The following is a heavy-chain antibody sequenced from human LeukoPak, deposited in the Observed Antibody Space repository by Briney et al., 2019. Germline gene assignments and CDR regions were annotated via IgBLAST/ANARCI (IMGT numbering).Heavy chain of an antibody. CDR1: GYTFTGYY. CDR2: INPNSGGT. V-gene: IGHV1-2*02. D-gene: IGHD3-16*01. CDR3: ARGGAVPARYYYYGMDV. Sequence: GASVKVSCKASGYTFTGYYMHWVRQAPGQGLEWMGWINPNSGGTNYAQKFQGRVTMTRDTSISTAYMELSRLRSDDTAVYYCARGGAVPARYYYYGMDVWGQGTTVPVSS. J-gene: IGHJ6*02.